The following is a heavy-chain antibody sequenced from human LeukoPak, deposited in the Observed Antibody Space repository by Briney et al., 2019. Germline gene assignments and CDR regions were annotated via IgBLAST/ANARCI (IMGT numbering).Heavy chain of an antibody. CDR3: ARDRPVLEWLLVDY. CDR1: GGSISNDHSY. D-gene: IGHD3-3*01. V-gene: IGHV4-61*02. J-gene: IGHJ4*02. Sequence: SETLSLTCTVSGGSISNDHSYWSWIRQPAGRGLEWIGRVYTSGSTNYNPSLKSRVTMSVDTSKNQFSLKLSSVTAADTAVYYCARDRPVLEWLLVDYWGQGTLVTVSS. CDR2: VYTSGST.